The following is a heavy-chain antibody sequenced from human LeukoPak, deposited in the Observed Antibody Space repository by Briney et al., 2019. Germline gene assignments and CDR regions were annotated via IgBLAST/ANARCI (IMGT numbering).Heavy chain of an antibody. V-gene: IGHV3-30*03. CDR3: AREVEYSISSLYFDY. CDR1: GFTFRDYP. D-gene: IGHD5-18*01. J-gene: IGHJ4*02. CDR2: FSYDGTSK. Sequence: GGSLRLSCAASGFTFRDYPMHWVRQAPGKGLQWVSVFSYDGTSKYGDSVKGPLTISRENSKNTIHLQMNCLRPDDTAIYYCAREVEYSISSLYFDYWGQGALVTVSS.